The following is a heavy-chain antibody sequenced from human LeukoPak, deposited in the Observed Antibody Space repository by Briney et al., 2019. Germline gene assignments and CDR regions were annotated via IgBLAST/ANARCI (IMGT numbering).Heavy chain of an antibody. J-gene: IGHJ3*02. D-gene: IGHD1-26*01. V-gene: IGHV4-59*01. Sequence: SETLSLTCTVSGGSIRSSYWSWIRQPPGKGLEWIGHIHYSGSTNYNPSLKSRVVISVDTSKNQFSLKLSSVTAAGTAVFYCARRVWATSISRDAFDIWGQGTMVTVSS. CDR2: IHYSGST. CDR3: ARRVWATSISRDAFDI. CDR1: GGSIRSSY.